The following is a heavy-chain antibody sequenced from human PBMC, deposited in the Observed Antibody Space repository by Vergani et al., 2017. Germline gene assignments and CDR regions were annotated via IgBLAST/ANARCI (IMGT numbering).Heavy chain of an antibody. CDR3: ARPGPYISVISAAIAWFYP. D-gene: IGHD2-2*01. CDR2: IYYSGST. CDR1: GVSISSSLYY. V-gene: IGHV4-39*01. Sequence: QLQLQESGPGLVKPSETLSLTCNVSGVSISSSLYYWGWIRQPPGKGLEWVGSIYYSGSTYHNPSLPGRVTMSVDTSKNQFSLKLSSVSAADTAVYFCARPGPYISVISAAIAWFYPWCQGTLVTVSS. J-gene: IGHJ5*02.